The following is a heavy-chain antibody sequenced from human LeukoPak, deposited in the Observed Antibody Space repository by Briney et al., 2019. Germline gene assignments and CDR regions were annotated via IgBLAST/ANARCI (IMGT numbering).Heavy chain of an antibody. J-gene: IGHJ3*02. CDR1: GYIFTSYW. CDR3: ARVNYYDSSGYYPDDAFDI. CDR2: IYPGDSDT. Sequence: GESLKISCKGSGYIFTSYWIGWVRQMPGKGLEWMGIIYPGDSDTRYSPSFQGQVTISADKSISTAYLQWSSLKASDTAMYYCARVNYYDSSGYYPDDAFDIWGQGTMVTVSS. D-gene: IGHD3-22*01. V-gene: IGHV5-51*01.